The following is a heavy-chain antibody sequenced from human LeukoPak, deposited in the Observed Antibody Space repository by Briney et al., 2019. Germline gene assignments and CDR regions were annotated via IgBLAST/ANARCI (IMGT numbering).Heavy chain of an antibody. CDR2: INHSGST. Sequence: KTSETLSLTCAVYGGSFSGYYWSWIRQPPGKGLEWIGEINHSGSTNYNPSLKSRVTISVDTSKNQFSLKLSSVTAADTAVYYCARRLSPSYCSSTSCLRKNWFDPWGQGTLVTVSS. CDR3: ARRLSPSYCSSTSCLRKNWFDP. J-gene: IGHJ5*02. V-gene: IGHV4-34*01. CDR1: GGSFSGYY. D-gene: IGHD2-2*01.